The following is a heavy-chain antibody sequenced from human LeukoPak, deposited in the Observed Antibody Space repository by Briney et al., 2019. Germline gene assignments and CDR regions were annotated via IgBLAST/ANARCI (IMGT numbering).Heavy chain of an antibody. J-gene: IGHJ4*02. D-gene: IGHD1-26*01. CDR1: GGSISSYY. CDR3: AKVFHPQWELPEPDPKPSDY. CDR2: IYYSGST. Sequence: SETLSLTCTVSGGSISSYYWSWIRQPPGKGLEWIGYIYYSGSTNYNPSLKSRVTISVDTSKNQFSLKLSSVTAADTAVYYCAKVFHPQWELPEPDPKPSDYWGQGTLVTVSS. V-gene: IGHV4-59*01.